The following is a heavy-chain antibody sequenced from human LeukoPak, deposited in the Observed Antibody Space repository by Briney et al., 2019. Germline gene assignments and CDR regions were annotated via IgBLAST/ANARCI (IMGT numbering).Heavy chain of an antibody. Sequence: GSLRLSCAASGFTFSSYAMSWVRQAPGKGLEWVSAISGSGGSTYYADSVKGRFTISRDNSKNTVYLQMNSLRGEDTAVYYCASTAAATDPPGFWGQGTLVTVSS. CDR1: GFTFSSYA. CDR2: ISGSGGST. CDR3: ASTAAATDPPGF. D-gene: IGHD6-13*01. V-gene: IGHV3-23*01. J-gene: IGHJ4*02.